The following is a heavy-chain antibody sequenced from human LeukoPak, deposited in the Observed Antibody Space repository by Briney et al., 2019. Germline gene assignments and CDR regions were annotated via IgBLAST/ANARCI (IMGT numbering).Heavy chain of an antibody. CDR2: IYHSGST. Sequence: SETLSLTCTVSGYSISSGYYWGWIRQPPGKGLEWIGSIYHSGSTYYNPSLKSRVTMSVDTSKNQFSLKLSSVTAADTAVYYCARDYWYFDLWGRGTLVTVSS. CDR1: GYSISSGYY. V-gene: IGHV4-38-2*02. CDR3: ARDYWYFDL. J-gene: IGHJ2*01.